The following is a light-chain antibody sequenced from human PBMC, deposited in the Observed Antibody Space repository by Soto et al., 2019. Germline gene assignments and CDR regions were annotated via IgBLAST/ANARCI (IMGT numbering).Light chain of an antibody. CDR1: TSNIGSNY. Sequence: QSALTQPPSASGTPGQRVTISCSGSTSNIGSNYVYWYQQVPGTAPKLLIYRNSQRPSGVPDRFSGSKSGTSATLAISGLRSEDEADYYCAAWDDSLSGPVLFGGGTKLTVL. J-gene: IGLJ2*01. CDR3: AAWDDSLSGPVL. CDR2: RNS. V-gene: IGLV1-47*01.